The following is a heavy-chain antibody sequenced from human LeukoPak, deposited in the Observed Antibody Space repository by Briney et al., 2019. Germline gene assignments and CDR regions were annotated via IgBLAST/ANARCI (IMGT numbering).Heavy chain of an antibody. V-gene: IGHV1-18*01. D-gene: IGHD3-16*02. CDR1: GYTFTSYG. Sequence: ASVKVSCKASGYTFTSYGISWVRQAPGQGLEWMGWISAYNGNTNYAQKLQGRVTMTTDTSTSTAYMELRSLRSDDTAVYYCARDFGYYDYVWGSYRYYYYYGMDVWGQGTTVTVSS. J-gene: IGHJ6*02. CDR2: ISAYNGNT. CDR3: ARDFGYYDYVWGSYRYYYYYGMDV.